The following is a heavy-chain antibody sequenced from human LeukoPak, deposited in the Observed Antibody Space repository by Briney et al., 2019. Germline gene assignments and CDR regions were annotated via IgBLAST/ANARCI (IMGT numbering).Heavy chain of an antibody. CDR3: ARGLAYCGGDCYSTAHDY. V-gene: IGHV4-34*01. CDR2: INHSGST. CDR1: GGSISSYH. J-gene: IGHJ4*02. D-gene: IGHD2-21*02. Sequence: SETLSLTCTVSGGSISSYHWSWIRQPPGKGLEWIGEINHSGSTNYNPSLKSRVTISVDTSKNQFSLKLSSVTAADTAVYYCARGLAYCGGDCYSTAHDYWGQGTLVTVSS.